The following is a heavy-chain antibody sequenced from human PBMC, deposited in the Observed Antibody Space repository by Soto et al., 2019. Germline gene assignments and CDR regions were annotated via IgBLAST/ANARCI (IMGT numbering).Heavy chain of an antibody. V-gene: IGHV4-34*01. Sequence: QVQLQQWGAGLLKPSETLSLTCAVYGGSFSGYYWSWIRQPPGKGLEWIGEINHSGSTNYNPSRKSRVTISVDTSKKQFSLKMSSVTAADTAVYYCARGLSKRGFYYVDVWGKGTTVTVSS. J-gene: IGHJ6*03. D-gene: IGHD3-10*01. CDR1: GGSFSGYY. CDR3: ARGLSKRGFYYVDV. CDR2: INHSGST.